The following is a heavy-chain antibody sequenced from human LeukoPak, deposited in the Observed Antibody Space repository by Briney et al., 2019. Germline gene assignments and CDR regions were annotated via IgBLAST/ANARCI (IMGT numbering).Heavy chain of an antibody. CDR3: ARSLHITLIAYFDY. Sequence: PGGSLRLSCAASGFTFSNYAMHWVRQAPGKGLEWVAVISYDGSNKYYADSVKGRFTISRDNSKNTLYLQMNSLRAEDTAVYYCARSLHITLIAYFDYWGQGTLVTVSS. CDR2: ISYDGSNK. CDR1: GFTFSNYA. J-gene: IGHJ4*02. D-gene: IGHD3-22*01. V-gene: IGHV3-30-3*01.